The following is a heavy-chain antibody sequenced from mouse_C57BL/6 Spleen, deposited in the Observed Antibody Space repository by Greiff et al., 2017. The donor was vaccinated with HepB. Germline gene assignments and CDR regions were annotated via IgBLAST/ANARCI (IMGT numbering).Heavy chain of an antibody. CDR2: IDPSDSYT. CDR1: GYTFTSYW. J-gene: IGHJ2*01. V-gene: IGHV1-50*01. Sequence: VKQSCKASGYTFTSYWMQWVKQRPGQGLEWIGEIDPSDSYTNYNQKFKGKATLTVDTSSSTAYMQLSSLTSEDSAVYYCARYYYGSRGYFDYWGQGTTLTVSS. D-gene: IGHD1-1*01. CDR3: ARYYYGSRGYFDY.